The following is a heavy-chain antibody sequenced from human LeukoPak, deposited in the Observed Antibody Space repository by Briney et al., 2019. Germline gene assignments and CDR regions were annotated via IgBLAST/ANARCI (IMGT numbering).Heavy chain of an antibody. J-gene: IGHJ4*01. CDR1: GFTFSDSA. V-gene: IGHV3-73*01. CDR3: MARGDSYGLFDY. Sequence: GGSLRLSCAASGFTFSDSAMHWVRQASGTGLEWVARIRSKANTYAASYAASVKGRFTISRDDSKNTASLQMNSLKTEATAVYYCMARGDSYGLFDYWGPGTLVTVSS. CDR2: IRSKANTYAA. D-gene: IGHD5-18*01.